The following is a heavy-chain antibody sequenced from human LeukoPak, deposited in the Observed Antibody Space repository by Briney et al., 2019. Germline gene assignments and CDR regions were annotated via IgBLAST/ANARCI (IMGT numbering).Heavy chain of an antibody. CDR1: GFTSSAYD. V-gene: IGHV3-13*04. Sequence: GESLRLSCAASGFTSSAYDMHWVRQITGGGLEWVSTSGTVGDTFYSDSMKGRFTISRENARNSVHLQMNSLRVEDSAIYFCVRAAMPYIINGRRFDYWGQGTLVTVSS. CDR3: VRAAMPYIINGRRFDY. CDR2: SGTVGDT. D-gene: IGHD2-2*01. J-gene: IGHJ4*02.